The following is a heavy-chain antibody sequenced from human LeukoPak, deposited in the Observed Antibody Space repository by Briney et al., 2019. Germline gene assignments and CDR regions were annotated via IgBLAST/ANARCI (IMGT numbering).Heavy chain of an antibody. V-gene: IGHV3-30-3*01. CDR2: ISYDGSNK. CDR1: GFTFSSYA. J-gene: IGHJ3*02. CDR3: ARDSDFWSGYYWGDAFDI. Sequence: GGSLRLSCAASGFTFSSYAMHWVRQAPGKGLEWVAVISYDGSNKYYADSVKGRFTISRDNSKNTLYLQMNSLRAEDTAVYYCARDSDFWSGYYWGDAFDIWGQGTMVTVSS. D-gene: IGHD3-3*01.